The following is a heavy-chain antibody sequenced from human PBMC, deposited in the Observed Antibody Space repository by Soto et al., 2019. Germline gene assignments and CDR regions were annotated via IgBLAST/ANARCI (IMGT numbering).Heavy chain of an antibody. Sequence: ASVKVSCKASGYTFINYAITWVRQAPGQGLEWVGWIGGYSGNANYAEILQGRVTMTIDTSTSTAYMELRSLRSDDTAMYYCVTDPTASPHLDYYYYGMDVWG. CDR1: GYTFINYA. J-gene: IGHJ6*02. CDR3: VTDPTASPHLDYYYYGMDV. CDR2: IGGYSGNA. V-gene: IGHV1-18*01.